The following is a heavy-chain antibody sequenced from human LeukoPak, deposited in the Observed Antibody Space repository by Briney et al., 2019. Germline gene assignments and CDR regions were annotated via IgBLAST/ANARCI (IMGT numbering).Heavy chain of an antibody. Sequence: GASVKVSCKASGYTFTGYYMHWVRQAPGQGLEWMGWINPNSGGTNYAQKFQGRVTMTRDTSISTAYMELSRLRSDDTAVYYCARVQSHVLLWFGELLTPGGYYFDYWGQGTLVTLSS. V-gene: IGHV1-2*02. CDR2: INPNSGGT. CDR1: GYTFTGYY. J-gene: IGHJ4*02. CDR3: ARVQSHVLLWFGELLTPGGYYFDY. D-gene: IGHD3-10*01.